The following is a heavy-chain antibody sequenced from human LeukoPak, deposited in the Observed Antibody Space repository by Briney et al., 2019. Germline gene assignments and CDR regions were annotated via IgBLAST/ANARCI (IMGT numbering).Heavy chain of an antibody. V-gene: IGHV4-34*01. CDR3: ARGYYDFWSGYSYYFDC. CDR2: INHSGST. D-gene: IGHD3-3*01. J-gene: IGHJ4*02. Sequence: SETLSLTCAVYGGSFSGYYWSWIRQPPGKGLEWIGEINHSGSTNYNPSLKSRVTISVDTSKNQFSLKLSSVAAADTAVYYCARGYYDFWSGYSYYFDCWGQGTLVTVSS. CDR1: GGSFSGYY.